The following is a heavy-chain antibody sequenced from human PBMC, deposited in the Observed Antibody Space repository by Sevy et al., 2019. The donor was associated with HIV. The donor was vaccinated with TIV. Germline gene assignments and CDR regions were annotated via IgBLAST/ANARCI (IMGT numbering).Heavy chain of an antibody. V-gene: IGHV3-9*01. D-gene: IGHD3-10*01. CDR1: GFTFDDYA. CDR2: ISWNSGSI. J-gene: IGHJ6*02. Sequence: GGSLRLSCAASGFTFDDYAMHWVRQAPGKGLEWVSGISWNSGSIGYADSVKRRFTISRDNAKNSLYLQMNSLRAEDTALYYCAAVGFGELSAYYGMDVWGQGTTVTVSS. CDR3: AAVGFGELSAYYGMDV.